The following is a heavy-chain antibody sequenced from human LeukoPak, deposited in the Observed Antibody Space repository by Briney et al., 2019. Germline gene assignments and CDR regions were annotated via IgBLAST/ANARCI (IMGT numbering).Heavy chain of an antibody. CDR3: ARGADDYGDYENAFDI. Sequence: GGSLRLSCAASGFTFSSYRMNWVRQTPGKGLEWVSSISSSTSYIYYADSVKGRFTISRDNAKNSLSLQMNSLRVEDTAVYYCARGADDYGDYENAFDIWGQGTMVTVSS. J-gene: IGHJ3*02. V-gene: IGHV3-21*01. D-gene: IGHD4-17*01. CDR2: ISSSTSYI. CDR1: GFTFSSYR.